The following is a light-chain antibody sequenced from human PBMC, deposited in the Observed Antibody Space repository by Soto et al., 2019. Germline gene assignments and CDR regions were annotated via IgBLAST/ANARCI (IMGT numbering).Light chain of an antibody. J-gene: IGLJ3*02. CDR3: CSYAGSSTLV. Sequence: QSVLTQPASVSGSPGQSITISCTGTSSDVGSYNLVSWYQQHPGKAPKVMIYEVSKRPSGVSNRFSGSKSGNTASLTISGLQAEDEADYYCCSYAGSSTLVFGGGTKLTDL. CDR2: EVS. CDR1: SSDVGSYNL. V-gene: IGLV2-23*02.